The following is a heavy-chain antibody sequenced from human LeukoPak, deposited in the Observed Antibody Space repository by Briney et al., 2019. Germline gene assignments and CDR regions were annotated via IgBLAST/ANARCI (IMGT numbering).Heavy chain of an antibody. CDR3: AKDKRMDV. CDR1: GFTFSSYA. V-gene: IGHV3-23*01. CDR2: ISDSGDST. Sequence: GGSLRLSCAASGFTFSSYAMSWVRQAPGKGLEWVSGISDSGDSTYYADFVKGRFTISRDNSKNALYLQMNSLRAEDTAVYYCAKDKRMDVWGLGTTVTVSS. J-gene: IGHJ6*02.